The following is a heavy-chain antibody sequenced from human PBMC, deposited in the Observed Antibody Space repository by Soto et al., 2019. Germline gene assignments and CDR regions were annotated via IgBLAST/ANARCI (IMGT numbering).Heavy chain of an antibody. D-gene: IGHD3-16*02. CDR3: ASSPYYDYVWGSYRYSDY. V-gene: IGHV4-61*01. CDR2: IYYSGST. Sequence: SETLSLTCTVSGGSVSSGSYYWSWIRQPTGKGLEWIGYIYYSGSTNYNPSLKSRVTIAVDTSKSQFSLKLSSVTAADTAVYYCASSPYYDYVWGSYRYSDYWGQGTMVTVSS. J-gene: IGHJ4*02. CDR1: GGSVSSGSYY.